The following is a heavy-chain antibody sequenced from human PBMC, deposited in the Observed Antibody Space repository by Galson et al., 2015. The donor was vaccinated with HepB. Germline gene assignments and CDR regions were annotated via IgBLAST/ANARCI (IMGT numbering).Heavy chain of an antibody. Sequence: LSLTCAVYGGSFSGYYWSWICQPPGKGLEWIGEINHSGSTNYNPSLKSRVTISVDTSKNQFSLKLSSVTAADTAVYYCARGSPLGQNWFDPWGQGTLVTVSS. CDR1: GGSFSGYY. D-gene: IGHD3-16*01. V-gene: IGHV4-34*01. J-gene: IGHJ5*02. CDR2: INHSGST. CDR3: ARGSPLGQNWFDP.